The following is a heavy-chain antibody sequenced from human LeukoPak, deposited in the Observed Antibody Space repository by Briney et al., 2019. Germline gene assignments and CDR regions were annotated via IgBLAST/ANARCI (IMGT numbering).Heavy chain of an antibody. CDR2: IYCSGST. D-gene: IGHD2-2*01. CDR1: GGSISSGGYY. J-gene: IGHJ3*02. V-gene: IGHV4-31*03. CDR3: AREKGDSTSSTDAFDI. Sequence: SQTLSLTCTVSGGSISSGGYYWSWIRQHPGKGLEWIGYIYCSGSTYYNPSLKSRVTISVDTSKNQFSLKLSSVTAADTAVYYCAREKGDSTSSTDAFDIWGQGTMVTVSS.